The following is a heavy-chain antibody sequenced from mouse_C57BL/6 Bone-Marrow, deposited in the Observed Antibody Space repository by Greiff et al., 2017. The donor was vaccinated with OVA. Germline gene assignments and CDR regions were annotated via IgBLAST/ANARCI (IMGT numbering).Heavy chain of an antibody. CDR1: GYAFTNYL. CDR3: ARSAYYSNHADDY. Sequence: VQLQQSGAELVRPGTSVKVSCKASGYAFTNYLIEWVKQRPGQGLEWIGVINPGSGGTNYNEKFKGKTTLTADKSSSTAYMQLSSLTSEDSAVYFCARSAYYSNHADDYWGQGTLVTVSA. D-gene: IGHD2-5*01. V-gene: IGHV1-54*01. J-gene: IGHJ3*01. CDR2: INPGSGGT.